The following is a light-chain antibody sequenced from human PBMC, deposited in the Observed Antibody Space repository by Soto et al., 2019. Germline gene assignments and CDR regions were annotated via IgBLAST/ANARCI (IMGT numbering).Light chain of an antibody. CDR1: ESVSRN. Sequence: EIVLTQSPGTLSLSPGERATLSCRASESVSRNLAWYQQKPGQAPRLLIYDASTRATGIPDRFSGSGSGTEFTLTISSLQPDDFATYYCQHYNSYSEAFGQGTKVDIK. CDR2: DAS. CDR3: QHYNSYSEA. V-gene: IGKV3-15*01. J-gene: IGKJ1*01.